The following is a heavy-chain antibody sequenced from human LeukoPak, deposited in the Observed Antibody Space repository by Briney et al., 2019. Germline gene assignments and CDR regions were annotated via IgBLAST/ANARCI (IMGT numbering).Heavy chain of an antibody. Sequence: GASVKVSCKASGGTFSSYGISWVRQAPGQGLEWMGGIIPIFGTANYAQKFQGGVTITTDESTSTAYMELSSLRSEDTAVYYCARGRDCSGGSCYHAILGYWGQGTLVTVSS. V-gene: IGHV1-69*05. CDR1: GGTFSSYG. CDR2: IIPIFGTA. D-gene: IGHD2-15*01. J-gene: IGHJ4*02. CDR3: ARGRDCSGGSCYHAILGY.